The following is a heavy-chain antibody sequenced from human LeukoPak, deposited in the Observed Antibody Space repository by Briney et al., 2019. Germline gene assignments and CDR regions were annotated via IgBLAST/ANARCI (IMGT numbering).Heavy chain of an antibody. Sequence: ASVKVSCTASGYTFNDYFMHWVRQAPGQGLEWMAWINPDSGGTNYAQKFQGRVTMTRDTSINTAYMELGRLTSDDTAVYYCARGSVGAPRAADYWGQGTPLTVSS. V-gene: IGHV1-2*02. D-gene: IGHD1-26*01. CDR3: ARGSVGAPRAADY. J-gene: IGHJ4*02. CDR1: GYTFNDYF. CDR2: INPDSGGT.